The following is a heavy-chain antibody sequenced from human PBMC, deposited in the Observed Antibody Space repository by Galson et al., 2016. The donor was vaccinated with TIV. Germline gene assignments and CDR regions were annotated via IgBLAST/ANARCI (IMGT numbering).Heavy chain of an antibody. V-gene: IGHV1-58*01. CDR2: IVVGSGDT. J-gene: IGHJ4*02. D-gene: IGHD1-26*01. CDR3: AAGHWYSGSSSQKRFYFDY. Sequence: QARGERLEWIGWIVVGSGDTDHAQKFQERVTFIRDMSTRTVYMELRSLRSEDTAVYYCAAGHWYSGSSSQKRFYFDYWSQGTLVTVSS.